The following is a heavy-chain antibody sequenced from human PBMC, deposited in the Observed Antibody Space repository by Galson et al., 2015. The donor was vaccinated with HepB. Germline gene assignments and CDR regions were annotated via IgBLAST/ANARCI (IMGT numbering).Heavy chain of an antibody. V-gene: IGHV3-23*01. CDR2: ISGSGGST. CDR3: AKCGTYYPGGGVGYDY. D-gene: IGHD1-26*01. J-gene: IGHJ4*02. CDR1: GFTFMSYA. Sequence: SLRLSCAASGFTFMSYAMSWVRQAPGKGLEWVSAISGSGGSTYYADSVKGRFTISRDVSKNTLYLQMNSLRAEDTAVYYCAKCGTYYPGGGVGYDYWGQGTLVTVSS.